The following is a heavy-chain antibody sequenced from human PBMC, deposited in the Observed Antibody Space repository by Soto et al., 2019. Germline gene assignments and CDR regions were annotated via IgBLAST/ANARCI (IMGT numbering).Heavy chain of an antibody. V-gene: IGHV3-48*03. D-gene: IGHD5-12*01. Sequence: EVQLVESGENLVQPGGSLRLSCAGSGFTFSSYEMNWVRQAPGKGLEWVSYISSSGNTIYYADSVKGRFTISRDNAKKSLYLQMDSLRVEDTAIYYCARGREMATIGPWGQGTLVTVSS. J-gene: IGHJ5*02. CDR3: ARGREMATIGP. CDR2: ISSSGNTI. CDR1: GFTFSSYE.